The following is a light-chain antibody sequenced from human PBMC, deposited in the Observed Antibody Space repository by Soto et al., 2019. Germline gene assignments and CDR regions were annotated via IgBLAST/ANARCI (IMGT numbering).Light chain of an antibody. CDR1: SSNIGAGYD. V-gene: IGLV1-40*01. CDR3: QAYDSSLSGRV. CDR2: GDN. J-gene: IGLJ1*01. Sequence: QSVLTQPPSVSGAPGQRVTISCTGTSSNIGAGYDVHWYQQAPGTAPKLLVYGDNDRPSGVPDRFSGSKSGPSASLAITGLQAEDEADYYCQAYDSSLSGRVFGTGTKLTV.